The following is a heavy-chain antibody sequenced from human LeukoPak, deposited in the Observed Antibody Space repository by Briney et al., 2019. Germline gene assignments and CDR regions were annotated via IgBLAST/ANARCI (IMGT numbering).Heavy chain of an antibody. Sequence: PGGSLRLSCAASGFTFSSYAMSWVRQAPGKGLEWVSAISGSGGSTYYADSVKGRFTISRDNSKNTLYLQMNSLRAEDTAVYYCATRLGEGSSYYGDSDRTRGYYFDYWGQGTLVTVSS. CDR1: GFTFSSYA. CDR2: ISGSGGST. D-gene: IGHD4-17*01. V-gene: IGHV3-23*01. CDR3: ATRLGEGSSYYGDSDRTRGYYFDY. J-gene: IGHJ4*02.